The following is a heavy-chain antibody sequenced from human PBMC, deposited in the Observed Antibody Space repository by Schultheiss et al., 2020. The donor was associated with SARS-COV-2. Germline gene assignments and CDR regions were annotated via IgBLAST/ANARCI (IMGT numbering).Heavy chain of an antibody. CDR2: ISGDGDNT. J-gene: IGHJ4*02. Sequence: GESLKISCTASRFTFNTYTMNWVRQAPGKGLEWVSTISGDGDNTYYADSVKGRFTISRDNPKNTLSLQMNNLRAEDTAVYYCAKTWRPAAIQGGFDYWGQGALVTVSS. V-gene: IGHV3-23*01. CDR3: AKTWRPAAIQGGFDY. D-gene: IGHD2-2*02. CDR1: RFTFNTYT.